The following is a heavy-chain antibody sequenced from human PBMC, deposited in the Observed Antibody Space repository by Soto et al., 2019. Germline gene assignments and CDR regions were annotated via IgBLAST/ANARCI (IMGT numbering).Heavy chain of an antibody. CDR2: IYYSGST. V-gene: IGHV4-59*03. CDR3: GTTYYYDSSGYYAFDY. J-gene: IGHJ4*02. CDR1: GGSISSYY. D-gene: IGHD3-22*01. Sequence: SETLSLTCTVSGGSISSYYWSWIRQPPGKGLEWIGYIYYSGSTNYNPSLKSRVTISVDTSTSTVYMELSSLRSEDTAVYYCGTTYYYDSSGYYAFDYWGQGTLVTVSS.